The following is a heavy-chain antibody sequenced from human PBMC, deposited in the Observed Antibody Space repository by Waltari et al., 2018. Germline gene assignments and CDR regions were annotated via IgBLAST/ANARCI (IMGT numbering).Heavy chain of an antibody. Sequence: QVQLVESGGGVVQPGRSLRLSCAASGFTFSSYGMHWVRQAPGKGLEWVAVIWYDGSNKYYADSVKGRFTISRDNSKNTLYLQMNSLRAEDTAVYYCARGSGGEWLVYYFDYWGQRTLVTVSS. CDR2: IWYDGSNK. D-gene: IGHD6-19*01. V-gene: IGHV3-33*01. J-gene: IGHJ4*02. CDR3: ARGSGGEWLVYYFDY. CDR1: GFTFSSYG.